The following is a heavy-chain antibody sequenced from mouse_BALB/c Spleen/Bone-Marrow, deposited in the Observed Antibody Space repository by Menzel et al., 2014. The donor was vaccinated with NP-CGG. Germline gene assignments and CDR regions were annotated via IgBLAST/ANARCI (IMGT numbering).Heavy chain of an antibody. V-gene: IGHV1-4*01. Sequence: QVQLQQSGAELARPGASVLMSCKASGYTFTSYPMNWVKQRPGQGLEWIGYINPSSGHTNYNQKFKDKATLTADKSSSTAYMQLSSLTSEDSAVYYCTRRAAYYFDYWGQGTTLTVSS. J-gene: IGHJ2*01. CDR2: INPSSGHT. D-gene: IGHD3-3*01. CDR3: TRRAAYYFDY. CDR1: GYTFTSYP.